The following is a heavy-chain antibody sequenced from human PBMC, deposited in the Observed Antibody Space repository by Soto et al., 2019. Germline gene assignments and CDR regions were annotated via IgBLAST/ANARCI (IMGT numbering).Heavy chain of an antibody. CDR2: ISSSSTI. Sequence: LRLSCAASGFTFSSYSMNWVRQAPGKGPEWVSYISSSSTIYYADSVKGRFTISRDNAKNSLYLQMNSLRDEDTAVYYCASISYTPFYYYGMDVWGQGTTVTVSS. D-gene: IGHD3-9*01. CDR3: ASISYTPFYYYGMDV. CDR1: GFTFSSYS. V-gene: IGHV3-48*02. J-gene: IGHJ6*02.